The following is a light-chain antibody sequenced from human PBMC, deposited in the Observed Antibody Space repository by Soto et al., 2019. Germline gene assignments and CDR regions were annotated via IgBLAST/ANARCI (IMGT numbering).Light chain of an antibody. V-gene: IGLV1-47*01. J-gene: IGLJ2*01. CDR1: SSNIGSNY. CDR3: AAWDDSLSGVV. Sequence: QLVLTQAPSASGTPGQRVTISCSGSSSNIGSNYVFWYQHLPGTAPKLLIYRNNQRPSGVPDRFSGSKSGTSASLAISGLRSEDETDYYCAAWDDSLSGVVFGGGTKVTVL. CDR2: RNN.